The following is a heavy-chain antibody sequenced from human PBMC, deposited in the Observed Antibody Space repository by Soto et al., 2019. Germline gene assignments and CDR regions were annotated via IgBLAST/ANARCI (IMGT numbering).Heavy chain of an antibody. J-gene: IGHJ5*02. CDR2: INHSGST. Sequence: SETLSLTCTVYGGSFSGYYWSWIRQPPGKGLEWIGEINHSGSTNYNPSLKSRVTISVDTSKNQFSLKLSSVTAADMAVYYCARDNGGGYNNWFDPWGQGTLVTVSS. CDR3: ARDNGGGYNNWFDP. CDR1: GGSFSGYY. V-gene: IGHV4-34*01. D-gene: IGHD2-8*01.